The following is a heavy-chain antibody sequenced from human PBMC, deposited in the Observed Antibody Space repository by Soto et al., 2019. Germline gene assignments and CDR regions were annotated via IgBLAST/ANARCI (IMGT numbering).Heavy chain of an antibody. CDR2: IYYSGNT. CDR3: ARTLSGWGIWFDP. D-gene: IGHD3-16*01. Sequence: PSETLSLTCTVSGDSISSGDYYWSWIRQPPGKGLEWIGCIYYSGNTYYNPSVKRRFSISVDTSKNQFSLKLSSVTAADTAVYYCARTLSGWGIWFDPWGQGTLVTVS. V-gene: IGHV4-30-4*02. J-gene: IGHJ5*02. CDR1: GDSISSGDYY.